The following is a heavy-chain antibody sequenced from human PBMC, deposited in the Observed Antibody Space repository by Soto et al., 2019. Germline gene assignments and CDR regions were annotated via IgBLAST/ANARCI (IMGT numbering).Heavy chain of an antibody. J-gene: IGHJ4*02. CDR3: ARVRGLKQILGYFDY. Sequence: SETLSLTCTVSGGSISSGGDYGSWIRQHPGKGLEWIGYIYYSGSTYYNPSLKSRVTISVDTSKNQFSLKLSSVTAADTAVYYCARVRGLKQILGYFDYWGQGTLVTVSS. CDR1: GGSISSGGDY. CDR2: IYYSGST. D-gene: IGHD3-16*01. V-gene: IGHV4-31*03.